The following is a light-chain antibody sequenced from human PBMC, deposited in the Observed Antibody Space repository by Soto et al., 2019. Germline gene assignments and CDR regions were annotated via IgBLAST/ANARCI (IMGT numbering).Light chain of an antibody. CDR2: DVS. CDR1: SSDVGGYNS. CDR3: KSYTSRSTYV. Sequence: QSALTQPASVSGSPGQSITISCTGTSSDVGGYNSVSWYQHHPGKAPKLMIYDVSNRSSGVSSRFSGSKSDNTASLTISGLQDEDEADYYCKSYTSRSTYVFGTGTKLTVL. J-gene: IGLJ1*01. V-gene: IGLV2-14*03.